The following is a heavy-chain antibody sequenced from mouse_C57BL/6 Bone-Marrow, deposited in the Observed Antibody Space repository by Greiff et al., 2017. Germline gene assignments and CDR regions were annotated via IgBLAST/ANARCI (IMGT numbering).Heavy chain of an antibody. V-gene: IGHV1-55*01. CDR1: DYTFTSYW. J-gene: IGHJ1*03. D-gene: IGHD1-1*01. CDR3: ARKRYPYWYFDV. Sequence: VQLQQPGAELVKPGASVKMSCKASDYTFTSYWITWVKQRPGQGLEWIGDIYPGSGSTNYNEKFKSKATLTVDTSSSTAYMQLSSLTSEDSAVXYCARKRYPYWYFDVWDTGTTVTVSS. CDR2: IYPGSGST.